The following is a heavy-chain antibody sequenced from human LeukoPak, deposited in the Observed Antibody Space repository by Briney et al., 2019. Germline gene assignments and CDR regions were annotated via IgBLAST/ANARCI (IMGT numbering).Heavy chain of an antibody. J-gene: IGHJ3*02. CDR1: GGSFSGYY. Sequence: SETLSLTCAVYGGSFSGYYWSWIRQPPGKGLEWIGYIYYSGSTNYNPSLKSRVTISVDTSKNQFSLKLSSVTAADTAVYYCARDTDEYSGYDFDIWGQGTMVTVSS. CDR3: ARDTDEYSGYDFDI. CDR2: IYYSGST. D-gene: IGHD5-12*01. V-gene: IGHV4-59*01.